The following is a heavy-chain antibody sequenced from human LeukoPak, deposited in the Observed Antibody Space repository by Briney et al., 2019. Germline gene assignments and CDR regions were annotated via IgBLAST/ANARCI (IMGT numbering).Heavy chain of an antibody. CDR2: IYPSGTT. Sequence: SETLSLTCTVSGGSLNSGTYYWSWIRQPAGRGLEWIGRIYPSGTTNYNPSLKSRVTISVDTSKNQFSLKLTSVSAAAPPCHYCARGGYCGHDCFFYPWGQRTLVTVSS. CDR1: GGSLNSGTYY. J-gene: IGHJ5*02. CDR3: ARGGYCGHDCFFYP. V-gene: IGHV4-61*02. D-gene: IGHD2-21*02.